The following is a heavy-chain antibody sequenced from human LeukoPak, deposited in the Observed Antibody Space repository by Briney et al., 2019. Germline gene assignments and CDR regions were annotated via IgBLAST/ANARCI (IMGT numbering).Heavy chain of an antibody. CDR2: IYYSGST. J-gene: IGHJ5*02. V-gene: IGHV4-39*07. CDR1: GGSISSSSYY. D-gene: IGHD5-18*01. CDR3: ARSGDVDTATPNWFDP. Sequence: SETLSLTCTVSGGSISSSSYYWGWIRQPPGKGLEWIGSIYYSGSTYYNPSLKSRVTISVDTSKNQFSLKLSSVTAADTAVYYCARSGDVDTATPNWFDPWGQGTPVTVSS.